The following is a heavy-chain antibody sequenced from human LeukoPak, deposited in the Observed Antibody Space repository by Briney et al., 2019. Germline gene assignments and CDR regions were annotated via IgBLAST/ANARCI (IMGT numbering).Heavy chain of an antibody. D-gene: IGHD3-10*01. CDR1: GGSFSGYY. J-gene: IGHJ4*02. CDR3: ARERSGSYPPDY. CDR2: INHSGST. V-gene: IGHV4-34*01. Sequence: PSGTLSLTCAVYGGSFSGYYWSWIRQPPGKGLEWIGEINHSGSTNYNPSLKSRVTISVDTSKNQFSLKLSSVTAADTAVYYCARERSGSYPPDYWGQGTLVTVSS.